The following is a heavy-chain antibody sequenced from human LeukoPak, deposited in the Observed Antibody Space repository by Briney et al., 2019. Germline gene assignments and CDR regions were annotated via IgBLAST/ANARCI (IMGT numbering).Heavy chain of an antibody. D-gene: IGHD2-2*01. J-gene: IGHJ4*02. CDR2: IYYSGST. CDR3: ARRDVVVPAGPFDY. V-gene: IGHV4-59*05. Sequence: SETLSLTCTVSGGSISSYYWSWIRQPPGKGLEWIGSIYYSGSTYYNPSLKSRVTISVDTSKNQFSLKLSSVTAADTAVYYCARRDVVVPAGPFDYWGQGTLVTVSS. CDR1: GGSISSYY.